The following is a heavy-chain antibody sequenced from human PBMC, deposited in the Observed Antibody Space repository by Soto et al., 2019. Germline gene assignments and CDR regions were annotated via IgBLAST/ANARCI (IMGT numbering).Heavy chain of an antibody. CDR3: AHRPSYCSGGSCYSGFDH. Sequence: SFPTLGNPAXTLTLTCTFSGFSLSTLGVCVGCILQPAGKALEWLALIYWDDDKRYSPSLKSRLTITKDTSKNQVVLTMTNMDPVDTATYYCAHRPSYCSGGSCYSGFDHWGQGTLVTVSS. J-gene: IGHJ4*02. D-gene: IGHD2-15*01. CDR1: GFSLSTLGVC. V-gene: IGHV2-5*02. CDR2: IYWDDDK.